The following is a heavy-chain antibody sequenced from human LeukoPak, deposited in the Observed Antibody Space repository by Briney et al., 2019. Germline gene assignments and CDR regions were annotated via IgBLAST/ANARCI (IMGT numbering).Heavy chain of an antibody. CDR1: GYTFTSYG. V-gene: IGHV1-18*01. J-gene: IGHJ4*02. Sequence: ASVKVSCKASGYTFTSYGISWVRQAPGQGLEWMGWISAYNGNTNYAQKLQGRVTMTTDTSTSTAYMELRSLRSDDTAVYYSARDLHYYDSSGYYIFDYWGQGTLVTVSS. CDR3: ARDLHYYDSSGYYIFDY. D-gene: IGHD3-22*01. CDR2: ISAYNGNT.